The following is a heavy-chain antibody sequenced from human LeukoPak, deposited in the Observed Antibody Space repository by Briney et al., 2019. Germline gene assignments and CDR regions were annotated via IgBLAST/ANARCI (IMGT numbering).Heavy chain of an antibody. J-gene: IGHJ4*02. CDR2: IYYSGST. Sequence: SETLSLTCTVSGGSISSSSYYWGWIRQPPGTGLECIGSIYYSGSTYYNPSLKSRVTTSVDTSKNQFSLKLSSVTAADTAVYYCARLSGVWFGASFDYWGQGTLVTVSS. D-gene: IGHD3-10*01. CDR3: ARLSGVWFGASFDY. CDR1: GGSISSSSYY. V-gene: IGHV4-39*01.